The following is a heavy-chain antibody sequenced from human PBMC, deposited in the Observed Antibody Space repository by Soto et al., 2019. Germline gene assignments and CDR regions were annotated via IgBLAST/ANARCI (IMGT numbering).Heavy chain of an antibody. CDR3: ARDSQLYCSGGSCYPNWFDP. CDR1: GYTFTGYY. CDR2: INPNSGGT. D-gene: IGHD2-15*01. Sequence: GASVKVSCKASGYTFTGYYMHWVRQAPGQGLEWMGWINPNSGGTNYAQKFQGRFTISRDNAKNSLYLQMNSLRAEDTAVYYCARDSQLYCSGGSCYPNWFDPWGQGTLVTVSS. V-gene: IGHV1-2*02. J-gene: IGHJ5*02.